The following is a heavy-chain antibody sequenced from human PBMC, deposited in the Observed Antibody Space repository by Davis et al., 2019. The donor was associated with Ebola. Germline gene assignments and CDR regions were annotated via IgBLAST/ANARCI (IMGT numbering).Heavy chain of an antibody. CDR3: ARDLVNFDWSRNDYYYYYGMDV. Sequence: AASVKVSCKASGYTFTSYYMHWVRQAPGQGLEWMGIINPSGGSTSYAQKFQGRVTMTRDTSTSTVYMELSSLRSEDTAVYYCARDLVNFDWSRNDYYYYYGMDVWGQGTTVTVSS. V-gene: IGHV1-46*01. D-gene: IGHD3-9*01. CDR1: GYTFTSYY. CDR2: INPSGGST. J-gene: IGHJ6*02.